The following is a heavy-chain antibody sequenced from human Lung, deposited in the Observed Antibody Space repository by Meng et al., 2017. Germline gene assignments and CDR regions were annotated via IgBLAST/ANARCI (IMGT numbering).Heavy chain of an antibody. D-gene: IGHD4-11*01. J-gene: IGHJ4*02. V-gene: IGHV4-34*01. Sequence: QRQLQQWGAGLLKLSATLSLTCGVSVVSLSDYYWSGIRQPPGKGLEWIGEINHSGSTNYNPSLESRATISVDTSQNNLSLKLSSVTAADSAVYYCARGPTTMAHDFDYWGQGTLVTVSS. CDR3: ARGPTTMAHDFDY. CDR1: VVSLSDYY. CDR2: INHSGST.